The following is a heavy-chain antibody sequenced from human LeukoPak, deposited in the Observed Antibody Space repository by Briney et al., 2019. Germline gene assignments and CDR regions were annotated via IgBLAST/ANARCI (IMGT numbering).Heavy chain of an antibody. Sequence: SVKVSCKASGGTFSSYAISWVRQAPGQGLEWMGGIIPIFGTANYAQKFQGRVTITTDESTSTAYMELSSLRSEDTAVYYCASIQLSEKITIFGVVDIGWGQGTLVTVSS. J-gene: IGHJ4*02. CDR3: ASIQLSEKITIFGVVDIG. CDR1: GGTFSSYA. D-gene: IGHD3-3*01. CDR2: IIPIFGTA. V-gene: IGHV1-69*05.